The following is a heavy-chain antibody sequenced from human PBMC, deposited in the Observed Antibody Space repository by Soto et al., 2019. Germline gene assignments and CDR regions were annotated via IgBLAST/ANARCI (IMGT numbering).Heavy chain of an antibody. J-gene: IGHJ4*02. CDR2: ISGSGGST. D-gene: IGHD3-22*01. V-gene: IGHV3-23*01. CDR1: GFTFSSYA. CDR3: AKDGRITMIVVKGYFDY. Sequence: GSLRLSCAASGFTFSSYAMSWVRQAPGKGLEWVSAISGSGGSTYYADSVKGRFTISRDNSKNTLYLQMNSLRAEDTAVYYCAKDGRITMIVVKGYFDYWGQGTLVTVSS.